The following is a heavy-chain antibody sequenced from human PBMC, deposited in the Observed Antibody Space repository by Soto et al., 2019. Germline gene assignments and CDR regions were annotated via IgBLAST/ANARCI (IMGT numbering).Heavy chain of an antibody. CDR1: GYTFTSYG. J-gene: IGHJ6*02. V-gene: IGHV1-18*01. CDR2: ISAYNGNT. CDR3: ARGTAGTTSYYYYGMDV. Sequence: QVQLVQSGAEVKKPGASVKVSCKASGYTFTSYGISWVRQAPGQGLEWMGWISAYNGNTNYAQKLQGRVTMTTDTPTSTAYMELRSLRSDDTAVYYCARGTAGTTSYYYYGMDVWGQGTTVTVSS. D-gene: IGHD1-1*01.